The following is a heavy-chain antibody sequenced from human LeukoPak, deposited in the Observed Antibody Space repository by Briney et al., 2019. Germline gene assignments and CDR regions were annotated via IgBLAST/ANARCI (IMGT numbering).Heavy chain of an antibody. V-gene: IGHV3-23*01. J-gene: IGHJ4*02. D-gene: IGHD3-3*01. Sequence: GESLKISCASSGFTFSSYAMSWVRQAPGKGLEWVSAISGSGGSTYYADSVKGRFTISRDNSKNTLYLQMNGLRAEDTALYYCAKDVGFLEWLVCFDYWGQGTLVTVSS. CDR1: GFTFSSYA. CDR2: ISGSGGST. CDR3: AKDVGFLEWLVCFDY.